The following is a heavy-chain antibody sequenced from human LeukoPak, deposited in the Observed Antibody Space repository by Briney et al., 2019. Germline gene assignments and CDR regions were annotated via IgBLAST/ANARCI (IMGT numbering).Heavy chain of an antibody. CDR1: GFTFNNYA. CDR3: AKDRVRYCGGLFDY. D-gene: IGHD2-21*01. V-gene: IGHV3-23*01. Sequence: PGGSLRLSCAASGFTFNNYAMSWVRQAPGKGLEWVSGISGSGDSTYYADSVKGRFTISRDNSKNTLYLQMNSLRAEDTAVYYCAKDRVRYCGGLFDYWGQGTLVTVSS. CDR2: ISGSGDST. J-gene: IGHJ4*02.